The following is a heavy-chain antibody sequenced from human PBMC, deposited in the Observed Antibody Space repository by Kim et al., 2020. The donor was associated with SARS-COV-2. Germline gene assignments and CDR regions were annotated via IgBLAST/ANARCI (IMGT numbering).Heavy chain of an antibody. CDR1: GFTFSGST. D-gene: IGHD4-4*01. CDR2: IRSKANSYAT. J-gene: IGHJ6*02. V-gene: IGHV3-73*01. CDR3: ARRGGYSNNYYYGVDV. Sequence: GGSLRLSCAASGFTFSGSTMHWVRQASGKGLEWIGRIRSKANSYATAYAASVKGRFTISRDDSKDTAYLQINSLKTEDTAVYYCARRGGYSNNYYYGVDVWGQGTTVTVSS.